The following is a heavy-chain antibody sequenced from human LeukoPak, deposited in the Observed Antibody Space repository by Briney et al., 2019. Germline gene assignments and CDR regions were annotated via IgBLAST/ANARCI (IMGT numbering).Heavy chain of an antibody. Sequence: GESLQISCKGSGYSFTSYWIGWVRQMPGKGLEWMGIIYPGDFDTRYSPSFQGQVTISADKSISTAYLQWSSLKASDTAMYYCARHPIVGATRRISDNWFDPWGQGTLVTVSS. V-gene: IGHV5-51*01. CDR1: GYSFTSYW. CDR3: ARHPIVGATRRISDNWFDP. CDR2: IYPGDFDT. D-gene: IGHD1-26*01. J-gene: IGHJ5*02.